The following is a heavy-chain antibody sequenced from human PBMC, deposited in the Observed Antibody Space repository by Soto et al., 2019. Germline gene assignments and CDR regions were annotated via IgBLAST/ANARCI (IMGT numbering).Heavy chain of an antibody. J-gene: IGHJ4*02. Sequence: GGSLRLSCSASGFTFRTSWMRWVRQAPGKGLVWVSRINMDGSSTNYADSVKGRFTISRDNAKNTLYLQMNSLRAEDTAVYYCARPGINGTTGDYWGQGTLVTVSS. V-gene: IGHV3-74*01. CDR3: ARPGINGTTGDY. D-gene: IGHD1-20*01. CDR2: INMDGSST. CDR1: GFTFRTSW.